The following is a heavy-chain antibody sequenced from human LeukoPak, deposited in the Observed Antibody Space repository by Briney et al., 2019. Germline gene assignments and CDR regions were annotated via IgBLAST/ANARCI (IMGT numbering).Heavy chain of an antibody. Sequence: GGSLRLSCAASGFTFSSYAMHWVRQAPGKGLEWVAVISYDGSNKYYADSVKGRFTISRDNSKNTLYLQMNSLRAEDTAVYYCARDLPNYYGSGSYYPAFDYWGQGTLVTVSS. D-gene: IGHD3-10*01. CDR2: ISYDGSNK. CDR3: ARDLPNYYGSGSYYPAFDY. J-gene: IGHJ4*02. CDR1: GFTFSSYA. V-gene: IGHV3-30-3*01.